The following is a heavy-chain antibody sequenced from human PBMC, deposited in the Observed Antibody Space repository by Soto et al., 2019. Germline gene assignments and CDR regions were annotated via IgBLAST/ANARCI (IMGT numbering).Heavy chain of an antibody. D-gene: IGHD5-12*01. CDR1: GFTFNTYW. CDR3: TTVATNSYNWLDP. V-gene: IGHV3-74*01. Sequence: PGGSLRLSCAASGFTFNTYWMHWVRQAPGTGLVWVSCINSDGTRTTYADSVKGRFTISRDNAKNTVYLQMNSLRAEDTAVYYCTTVATNSYNWLDPWGQGTLVTVSS. J-gene: IGHJ5*02. CDR2: INSDGTRT.